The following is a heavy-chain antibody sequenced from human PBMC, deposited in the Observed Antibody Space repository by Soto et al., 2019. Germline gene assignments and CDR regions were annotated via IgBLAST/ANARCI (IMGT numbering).Heavy chain of an antibody. CDR2: ISGSGGST. D-gene: IGHD3-10*01. Sequence: EVQLLESGGGLVQPGGSLRLSCAASGFTFSSYAMSWVRQAPGKGLEWVSAISGSGGSTYYADSVKGRFTISRDNSKNTLYLQMNSVRAQDTAVYYCAKDFAAQVWFGECIFDYWGQGTLVTVSS. CDR1: GFTFSSYA. CDR3: AKDFAAQVWFGECIFDY. J-gene: IGHJ4*02. V-gene: IGHV3-23*01.